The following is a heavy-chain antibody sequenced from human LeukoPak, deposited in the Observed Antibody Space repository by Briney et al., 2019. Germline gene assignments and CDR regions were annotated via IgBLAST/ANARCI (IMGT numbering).Heavy chain of an antibody. J-gene: IGHJ5*02. D-gene: IGHD6-13*01. V-gene: IGHV4-59*08. CDR1: GASIRNYY. Sequence: SETLSLTCTVSGASIRNYYWSWIRQSPGKGLEWIGYIYYSGSTNYNPSLESRVAMSVDTSKNQFSLRLSSGTAADTAIYYCARRYSSSWYVGFFDPWGQGTLVTVSS. CDR2: IYYSGST. CDR3: ARRYSSSWYVGFFDP.